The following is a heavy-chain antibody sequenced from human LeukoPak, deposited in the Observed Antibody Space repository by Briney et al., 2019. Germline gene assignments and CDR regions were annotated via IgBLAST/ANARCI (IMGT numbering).Heavy chain of an antibody. Sequence: SETLSLTCTVSGGSISSSYWTWIRQPPGKGLEWIGFIYYSGNTHYNPSLKSRVTISVDTSNNQFSLKLSSVTAADTAVYFCAKTNWGAFDIWGQGTLVTVS. D-gene: IGHD7-27*01. CDR1: GGSISSSY. V-gene: IGHV4-59*01. J-gene: IGHJ3*02. CDR2: IYYSGNT. CDR3: AKTNWGAFDI.